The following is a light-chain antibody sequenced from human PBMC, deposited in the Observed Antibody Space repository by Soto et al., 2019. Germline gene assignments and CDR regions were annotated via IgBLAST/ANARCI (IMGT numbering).Light chain of an antibody. CDR3: QHYDSSQWT. CDR2: GAS. CDR1: QSVSGTY. Sequence: EIVLTQSPGTLSLSPGERVTLSCRASQSVSGTYLAWYQQKPGQAPRLLISGASSRATGIPDRFSGRGSGTDFTVTINRLEPEDFAVDYCQHYDSSQWTFGQGTRVAIK. J-gene: IGKJ1*01. V-gene: IGKV3-20*01.